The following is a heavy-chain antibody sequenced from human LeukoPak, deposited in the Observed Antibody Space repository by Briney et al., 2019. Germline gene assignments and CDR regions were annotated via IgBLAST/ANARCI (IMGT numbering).Heavy chain of an antibody. CDR2: ISYDGSNK. J-gene: IGHJ6*04. Sequence: PGGSLRLSCAASGFTFSSYGMHWLRQAPGKGLEWVAVISYDGSNKYYADSVKGRFTISRDNSKNTLYLQMNSLRAEDTAVYYCAKTYYYGSGSYSNYYYGMGVWGKGTTVTVSS. D-gene: IGHD3-10*01. CDR3: AKTYYYGSGSYSNYYYGMGV. V-gene: IGHV3-30*18. CDR1: GFTFSSYG.